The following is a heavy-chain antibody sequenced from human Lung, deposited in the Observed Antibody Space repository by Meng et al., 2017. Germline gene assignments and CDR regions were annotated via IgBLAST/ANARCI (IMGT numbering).Heavy chain of an antibody. V-gene: IGHV1-69*06. CDR2: IIPILGTP. CDR3: GIGYNGYSVDH. Sequence: QVQRVQSGAGVKTPESSWKVSCKASGGILSTYAVSWIRQAPGQGLEWMGGIIPILGTPNYAQKFQGRVTITAETATSTAYMELSRLTSEDTAMYYCGIGYNGYSVDHWGQGTLVTVSS. CDR1: GGILSTYA. D-gene: IGHD5-18*01. J-gene: IGHJ4*02.